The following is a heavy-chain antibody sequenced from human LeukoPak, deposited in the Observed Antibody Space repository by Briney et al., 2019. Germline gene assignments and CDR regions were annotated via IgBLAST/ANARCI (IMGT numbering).Heavy chain of an antibody. CDR3: ARVGRYQLLFTWFDP. Sequence: SETLSLTCTVSGGSISGHHWTWIRQPPGTGLEWIGYFYDSGDFNYNPSLKSRVTIWMDMSNNQFSLTMSSVTAADTAMYYCARVGRYQLLFTWFDPWGQGTLVTVSS. V-gene: IGHV4-59*08. CDR1: GGSISGHH. D-gene: IGHD2-2*01. CDR2: FYDSGDF. J-gene: IGHJ5*02.